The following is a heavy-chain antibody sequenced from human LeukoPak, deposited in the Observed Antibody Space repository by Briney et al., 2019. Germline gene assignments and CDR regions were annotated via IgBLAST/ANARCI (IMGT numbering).Heavy chain of an antibody. CDR1: GFTFSNYG. Sequence: PGGSLRLSCAASGFTFSNYGMHWVRQAPGKGLEWVAVILNDGINKNYADSVKGRFTISRDNSKNTLYLQMNSLRGEDTALYYCATEIIRRYIGSRQDGMDVWGQGTTVTVSS. CDR3: ATEIIRRYIGSRQDGMDV. J-gene: IGHJ6*02. CDR2: ILNDGINK. V-gene: IGHV3-30*02. D-gene: IGHD1-26*01.